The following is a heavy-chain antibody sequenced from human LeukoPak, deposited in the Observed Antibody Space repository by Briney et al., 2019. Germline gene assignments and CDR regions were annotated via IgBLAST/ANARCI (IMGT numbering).Heavy chain of an antibody. V-gene: IGHV3-33*01. D-gene: IGHD3/OR15-3a*01. CDR2: IWYDGSNK. Sequence: IWYDGSNKYYADSVKGRFTISRDNSKNTLYLQMNSLRAEDTAVYYCARGDWYFDYWGQGTLVTVSS. CDR3: ARGDWYFDY. J-gene: IGHJ4*02.